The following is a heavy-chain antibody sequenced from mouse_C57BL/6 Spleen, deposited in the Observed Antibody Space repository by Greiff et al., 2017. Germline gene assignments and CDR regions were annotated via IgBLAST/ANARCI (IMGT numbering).Heavy chain of an antibody. CDR1: GYTFTDYY. CDR2: INPYNGGT. V-gene: IGHV1-19*01. D-gene: IGHD3-3*01. J-gene: IGHJ2*01. Sequence: EVKLVESGPVLVKPGASVKMSCKASGYTFTDYYMNWVKQSHGKSLEWIGVINPYNGGTSYNQKFKGKATLTVDKSSSTAYMELNSLTSEDSAVYYCARGARAFDYWGQGTTLTVSS. CDR3: ARGARAFDY.